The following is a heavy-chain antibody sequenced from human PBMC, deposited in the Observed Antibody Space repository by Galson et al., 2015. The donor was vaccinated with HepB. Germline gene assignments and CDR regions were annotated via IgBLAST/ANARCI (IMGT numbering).Heavy chain of an antibody. J-gene: IGHJ5*01. CDR1: EFTLSNYA. Sequence: SLRLSCAASEFTLSNYAMSWVRQAPGKGLEWVSGISGIDDTTYYADSVKGRFTVSRDRSKNTVLLQMNSLRADDTAVYYCAHPVLPEIDSWGQGTLVTVSS. CDR3: AHPVLPEIDS. V-gene: IGHV3-23*01. D-gene: IGHD2-2*01. CDR2: ISGIDDTT.